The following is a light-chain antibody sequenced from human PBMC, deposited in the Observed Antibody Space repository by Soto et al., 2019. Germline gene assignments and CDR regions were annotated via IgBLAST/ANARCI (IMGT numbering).Light chain of an antibody. CDR3: QQRRSWPWLT. CDR1: HSVNNY. Sequence: EIVLTQSPATLSLSPGERATLSCRATHSVNNYLAWYQQKPGQAPRLLIFDVSHRSTGIPARFSGSGSGTDFTLAISSLEPEDSAVYFCQQRRSWPWLTFGGGTRVEIK. J-gene: IGKJ4*01. CDR2: DVS. V-gene: IGKV3-11*01.